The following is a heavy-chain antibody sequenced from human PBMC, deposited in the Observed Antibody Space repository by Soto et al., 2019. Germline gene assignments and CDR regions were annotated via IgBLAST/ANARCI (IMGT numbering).Heavy chain of an antibody. CDR1: GFTFNNYA. V-gene: IGHV3-23*01. Sequence: EVQLLESGGGLVQPGGSLRLSCVASGFTFNNYAISWVRQAPGKGLEWVSTITGSGDSAYYADSVKGRFIISRDNSKNTLYMQMHSMGAEDSAIYYCAKGRGTNYYYHMDVWGGGTTVTVSS. CDR3: AKGRGTNYYYHMDV. J-gene: IGHJ6*03. CDR2: ITGSGDSA. D-gene: IGHD1-26*01.